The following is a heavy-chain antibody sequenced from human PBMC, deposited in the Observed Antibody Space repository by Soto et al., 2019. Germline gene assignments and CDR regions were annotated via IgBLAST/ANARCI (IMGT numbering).Heavy chain of an antibody. CDR2: INHSGST. V-gene: IGHV4-34*01. CDR3: AREPAYYDIFTGYSTYWFDP. J-gene: IGHJ5*02. Sequence: QVQLQQWGAGLLKPSETLSLTCAVYGGSFSGYYWSWIRQPPGKGLEWIGEINHSGSTNYNPSLKSRVTISRDTSKNQFSLKLSSVTAADTAVYYCAREPAYYDIFTGYSTYWFDPWGQGTLVTVSS. CDR1: GGSFSGYY. D-gene: IGHD3-9*01.